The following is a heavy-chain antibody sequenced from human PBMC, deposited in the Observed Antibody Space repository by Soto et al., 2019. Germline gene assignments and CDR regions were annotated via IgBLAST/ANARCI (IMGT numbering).Heavy chain of an antibody. J-gene: IGHJ4*02. CDR1: GYTFPLYK. CDR3: ATGVSXGYXDY. CDR2: INASAGST. D-gene: IGHD3-3*01. V-gene: IGHV1-46*01. Sequence: SVKVSCKASGYTFPLYKMHWVRQAPGQGLDWMGVINASAGSTSYAQKFHGRVTMNRDTPTSPVYMELNSLRSEDTAVYYCATGVSXGYXDYWXQGTLVT.